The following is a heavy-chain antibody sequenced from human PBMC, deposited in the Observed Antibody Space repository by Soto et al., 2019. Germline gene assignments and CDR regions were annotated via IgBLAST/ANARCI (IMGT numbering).Heavy chain of an antibody. V-gene: IGHV4-4*02. Sequence: SETLSLTCAVSCGSISSSNWWSWVRQPPGKGLEWIGEIYHSGSTNYNPSLKSRVTISVDKSKNQFSLKLSSVTAADTAVYYCARRQLVGNYYYYGMDVWGQGTTVT. J-gene: IGHJ6*02. CDR1: CGSISSSNW. D-gene: IGHD6-6*01. CDR3: ARRQLVGNYYYYGMDV. CDR2: IYHSGST.